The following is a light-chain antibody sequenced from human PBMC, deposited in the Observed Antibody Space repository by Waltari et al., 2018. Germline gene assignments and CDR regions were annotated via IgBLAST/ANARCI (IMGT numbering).Light chain of an antibody. CDR1: SSDVGGYNY. V-gene: IGLV2-14*01. CDR2: DVS. J-gene: IGLJ3*02. CDR3: SSYTSSSTPRV. Sequence: QSALTQPASVSGSPGQSITISCTGTSSDVGGYNYVSWYQQHPGKAPKLMIYDVSKRPSGVSNRFSGSKSGHTASLTISGLQAEDEADYYCSSYTSSSTPRVFGGGTKLTVL.